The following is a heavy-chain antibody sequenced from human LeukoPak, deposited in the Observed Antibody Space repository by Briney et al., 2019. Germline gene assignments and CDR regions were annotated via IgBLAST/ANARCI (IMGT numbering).Heavy chain of an antibody. CDR1: GFTVSSNY. Sequence: GGSLRLSCAASGFTVSSNYMSWVRQAPGKGLEWVSVIYSGGSTYYADSVKGRFTISRDNSKNTLYLQMNSLRAEDTAVYYCARGGAAPTPYYYYSYMDVWGKGTTVTVSS. CDR2: IYSGGST. V-gene: IGHV3-53*01. J-gene: IGHJ6*03. D-gene: IGHD6-13*01. CDR3: ARGGAAPTPYYYYSYMDV.